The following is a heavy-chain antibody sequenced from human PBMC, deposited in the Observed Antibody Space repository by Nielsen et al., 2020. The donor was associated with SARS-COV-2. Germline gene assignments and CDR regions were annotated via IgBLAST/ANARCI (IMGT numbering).Heavy chain of an antibody. D-gene: IGHD3-10*01. V-gene: IGHV4-59*01. Sequence: SETLSLTCTASGGSISSYYWTWVRQPPGKGLEWIGYIYYSGNTNYNPSLKSRVTMSVDTSKNQFSLKLSSVTAADTAVYYCARGTDSGLYWGQGTLVTVSS. CDR3: ARGTDSGLY. CDR1: GGSISSYY. J-gene: IGHJ4*02. CDR2: IYYSGNT.